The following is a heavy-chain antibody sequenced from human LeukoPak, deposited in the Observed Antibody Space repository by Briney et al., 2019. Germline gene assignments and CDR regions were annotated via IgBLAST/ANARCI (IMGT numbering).Heavy chain of an antibody. CDR2: IYYSGST. CDR3: ARGYYDILTGYYKRLYYFDY. Sequence: PSETLSLTCTVSGGSISIYYWSWIRQPPGKGLEWIGYIYYSGSTNYNPSLKSRVTISVDTSKSQFSLKLSSVTAADTAVYYCARGYYDILTGYYKRLYYFDYWGQGTLVTVSS. D-gene: IGHD3-9*01. J-gene: IGHJ4*02. CDR1: GGSISIYY. V-gene: IGHV4-59*01.